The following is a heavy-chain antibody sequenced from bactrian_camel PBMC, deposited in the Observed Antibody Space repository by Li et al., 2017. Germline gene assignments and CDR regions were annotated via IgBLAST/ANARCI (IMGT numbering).Heavy chain of an antibody. CDR2: ITSDGTT. D-gene: IGHD3*01. V-gene: IGHV3S60*01. Sequence: HVQLVESGGGSVQAGETLSLRCTASGLPYPADCLGWFRQAPGKERELVSGITSDGTTYYVDSVKGRFTISQDNAKNTVYVRMNNLKPEDTAMYYCFTVDCVSRRSSTRRTYWGEGTQVTVS. CDR3: FTVDCVSRRSSTRRTY. CDR1: GLPYPADC. J-gene: IGHJ4*01.